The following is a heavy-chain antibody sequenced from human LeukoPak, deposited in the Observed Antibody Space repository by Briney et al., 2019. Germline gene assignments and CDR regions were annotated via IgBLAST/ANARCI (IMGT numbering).Heavy chain of an antibody. Sequence: SQTLSLTCTVSGGSISSSSYYWGWIRQPPGKGLEWIGSIYYSGSTYYNPSLKSRVTISVDTSKNQFSLKLSSVTAADTAVYYCATDYGADYWGQGTLVTVSS. J-gene: IGHJ4*02. CDR2: IYYSGST. CDR3: ATDYGADY. V-gene: IGHV4-39*07. D-gene: IGHD4-17*01. CDR1: GGSISSSSYY.